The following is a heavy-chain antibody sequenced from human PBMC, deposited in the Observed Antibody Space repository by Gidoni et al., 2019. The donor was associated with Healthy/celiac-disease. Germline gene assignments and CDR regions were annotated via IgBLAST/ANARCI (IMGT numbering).Heavy chain of an antibody. CDR3: AKGYSSSWYDASGGH. J-gene: IGHJ4*02. V-gene: IGHV3-23*01. D-gene: IGHD6-13*01. CDR1: GFTFSSYA. CDR2: ISGSGGST. Sequence: EVQLLESGGGLVQPGGSLRLSCAASGFTFSSYAMSCVRQAPGKGLGWVSAISGSGGSTYYADSVKGRFTISRDNSKNTLYLQRNSLRAEDTAVYYCAKGYSSSWYDASGGHWGQGTLVTVSS.